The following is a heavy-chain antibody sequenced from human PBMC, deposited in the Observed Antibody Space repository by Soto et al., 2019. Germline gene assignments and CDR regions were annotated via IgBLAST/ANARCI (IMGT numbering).Heavy chain of an antibody. CDR3: ARLFLDFDAFDI. V-gene: IGHV4-39*01. D-gene: IGHD3-3*01. J-gene: IGHJ3*02. Sequence: SETLSLTCTVSGGSISSSSYYWGWIRQPPGKGLEWIGSIYYSGSTYYNPSLKSRVTISVDTSKDQFSLKLSSVTAADTAVYYCARLFLDFDAFDIWGQGTMVTVSS. CDR1: GGSISSSSYY. CDR2: IYYSGST.